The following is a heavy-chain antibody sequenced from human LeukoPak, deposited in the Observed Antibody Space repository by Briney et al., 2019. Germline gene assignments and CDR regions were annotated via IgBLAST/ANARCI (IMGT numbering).Heavy chain of an antibody. CDR2: IKQDRSEK. CDR3: ARVAEAAAFDS. Sequence: QAGGSLRLSCAASGFTFTNYWMSWVRQAPGKGLELVANIKQDRSEKYYVDSVKGRFTISRDNAKNSLYLQMNSLKPEDTAVYYCARVAEAAAFDSWGQGTLVTVSS. CDR1: GFTFTNYW. J-gene: IGHJ4*02. D-gene: IGHD6-13*01. V-gene: IGHV3-7*01.